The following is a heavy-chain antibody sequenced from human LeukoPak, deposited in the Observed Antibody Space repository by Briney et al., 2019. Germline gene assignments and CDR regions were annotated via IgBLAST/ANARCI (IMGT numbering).Heavy chain of an antibody. CDR2: IIPIFGTA. CDR1: GGTFSSYA. V-gene: IGHV1-69*06. D-gene: IGHD3-22*01. CDR3: ARGDYYDSSGYYGLNDAFDI. Sequence: SVKVSCKASGGTFSSYAISWVRQAPGQGLEWMGGIIPIFGTANYAQKFQGRVTITADKSTSTAYMELSSLRSEDTAVYYCARGDYYDSSGYYGLNDAFDIWGQGTMVTVSS. J-gene: IGHJ3*02.